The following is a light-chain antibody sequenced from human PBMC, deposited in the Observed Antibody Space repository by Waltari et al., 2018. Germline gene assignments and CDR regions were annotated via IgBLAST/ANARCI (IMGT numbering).Light chain of an antibody. Sequence: EIVLTQSPATLALSPGERVTLSCRASQSVGSYLACYQQQPGQAPRLLTPQASTRAAGIPARFSGSGSGTDFTLTISSIVPEDFAVYYSEQRGSWPRAFGGVTKVEIK. CDR3: EQRGSWPRA. J-gene: IGKJ4*01. CDR1: QSVGSY. V-gene: IGKV3-11*01. CDR2: QAS.